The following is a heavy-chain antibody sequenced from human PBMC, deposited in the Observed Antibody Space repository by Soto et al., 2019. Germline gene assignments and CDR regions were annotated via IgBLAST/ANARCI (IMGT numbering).Heavy chain of an antibody. CDR1: GGSISSGDYY. CDR2: IYYSGST. V-gene: IGHV4-30-4*01. Sequence: QVQLQESGPGLVKPSQTLSLTCTVSGGSISSGDYYWSWIRQPPGKGLEWIGYIYYSGSTYYNPSLKSRVTISVDTSKNQFSLKLSSVTAADTAVYYCARGHHGFNDYYYYYGMDVWGQGTTVTVSS. J-gene: IGHJ6*02. D-gene: IGHD2-8*01. CDR3: ARGHHGFNDYYYYYGMDV.